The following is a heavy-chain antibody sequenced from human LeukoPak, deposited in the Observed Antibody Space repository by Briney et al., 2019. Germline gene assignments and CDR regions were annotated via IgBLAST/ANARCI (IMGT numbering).Heavy chain of an antibody. CDR2: IYHSGST. CDR3: ARGSEGGWYSEYFQH. V-gene: IGHV4-34*01. CDR1: GGSFSGYY. Sequence: SETLSLTCAVYGGSFSGYYWSWIRQPPGKGLEWIGSIYHSGSTYYNPSLKSRVTISVDTSKNQFSLKLSSVTAADTAVYYCARGSEGGWYSEYFQHWGQGTLVTVSS. J-gene: IGHJ1*01. D-gene: IGHD6-19*01.